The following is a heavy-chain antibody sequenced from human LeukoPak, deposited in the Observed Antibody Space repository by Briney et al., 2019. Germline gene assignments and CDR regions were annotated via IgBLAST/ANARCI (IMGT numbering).Heavy chain of an antibody. Sequence: SVKVSCKASGGTFSSYAISWVRQAPGQGLEWMGGIIPIFGTANYVQKFQGRVTITTDESTSTAYMELSSLRSEDTAVYYCARDEYSSSGYYYYMDVWGKGTTVTVSS. J-gene: IGHJ6*03. CDR2: IIPIFGTA. V-gene: IGHV1-69*05. D-gene: IGHD6-6*01. CDR3: ARDEYSSSGYYYYMDV. CDR1: GGTFSSYA.